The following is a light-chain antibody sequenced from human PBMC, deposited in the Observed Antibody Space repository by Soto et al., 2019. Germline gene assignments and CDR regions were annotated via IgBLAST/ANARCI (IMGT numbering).Light chain of an antibody. CDR1: QSISSW. CDR3: ALQSNYPCT. J-gene: IGKJ1*01. V-gene: IGKV1-5*01. CDR2: DAS. Sequence: VTGGRCAMNEYLGVSRIITCRASQSISSWLAWYQQKPGKAPKVLIFDASSLESGVPSRFSGSGSAIEITLTTCSLHLQDLPSYYSALQSNYPCTSAHGTKVDIK.